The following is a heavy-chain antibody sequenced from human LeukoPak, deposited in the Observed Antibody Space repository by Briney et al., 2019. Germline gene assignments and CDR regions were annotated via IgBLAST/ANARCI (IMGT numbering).Heavy chain of an antibody. D-gene: IGHD3-16*01. J-gene: IGHJ6*03. CDR3: AGADGMGDYYYMDV. Sequence: SETLSLTCAVSGYSISSGYYWGWIRQPPGKGLEWIGSIYHSGSTYYNPSLKSRVTISVDTSKNQFSLKLSSVTAADTAVYYCAGADGMGDYYYMDVWGKGTTVTVSS. CDR1: GYSISSGYY. V-gene: IGHV4-38-2*01. CDR2: IYHSGST.